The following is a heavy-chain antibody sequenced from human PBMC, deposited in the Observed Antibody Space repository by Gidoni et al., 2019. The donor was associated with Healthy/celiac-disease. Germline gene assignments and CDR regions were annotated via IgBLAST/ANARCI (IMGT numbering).Heavy chain of an antibody. V-gene: IGHV4-39*07. CDR1: GGSISSSSYY. D-gene: IGHD3-10*01. CDR3: AREYGSGSYSVWFDP. CDR2: IYYSGST. Sequence: QLQLQESGPGLVKPSETLSLTCTVSGGSISSSSYYWGWIRQPPGKGLEWIGSIYYSGSTYYNPSLKSRVTISVDTSKNQFSLKLSSVTAADTAVYYCAREYGSGSYSVWFDPWGQGTLVTVSS. J-gene: IGHJ5*02.